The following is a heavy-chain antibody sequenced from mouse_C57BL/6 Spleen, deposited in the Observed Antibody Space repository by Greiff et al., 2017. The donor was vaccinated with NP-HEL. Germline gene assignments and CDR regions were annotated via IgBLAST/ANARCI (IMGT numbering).Heavy chain of an antibody. CDR2: IYPRDGST. D-gene: IGHD1-1*01. Sequence: QVQLQQSDAELVKPGASVKISCKVSGYTFTDHTIHWMKQRPEQGLEWIGYIYPRDGSTKYNEKFKGKATLTADKSSSTAYMQLNSLTSEDSAVYFCARRGYGSSYPAWFAYWGQGTLVTVSA. V-gene: IGHV1-78*01. J-gene: IGHJ3*01. CDR3: ARRGYGSSYPAWFAY. CDR1: GYTFTDHT.